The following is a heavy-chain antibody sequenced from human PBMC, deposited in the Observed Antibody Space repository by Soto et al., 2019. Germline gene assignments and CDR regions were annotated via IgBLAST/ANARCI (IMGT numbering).Heavy chain of an antibody. CDR3: ARGPRVVITSYYYYGMDV. D-gene: IGHD3-22*01. CDR2: INHSGGT. CDR1: GGSFSGYY. J-gene: IGHJ6*02. Sequence: SETLSLTCAVYGGSFSGYYWSWIRQPPGKGLEWIGEINHSGGTNYNPSLKSRVTISVDTSKNQFSLKLSSVTAADTAVYYCARGPRVVITSYYYYGMDVWGQGTTVTVSS. V-gene: IGHV4-34*01.